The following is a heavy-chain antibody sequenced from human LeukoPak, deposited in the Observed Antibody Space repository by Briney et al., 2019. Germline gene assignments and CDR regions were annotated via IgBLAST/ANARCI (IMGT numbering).Heavy chain of an antibody. Sequence: GGSLRLSCAASGFTFASYSMNWVRQAPGKGVEWVSSISGDSTYIYNAGSVKGRLTISRDNAQASLYLQMNSLRADDTAVYYCARGNTAMVAYYFDYWGQGTLVTVSS. CDR3: ARGNTAMVAYYFDY. CDR2: ISGDSTYI. D-gene: IGHD5-18*01. J-gene: IGHJ4*02. CDR1: GFTFASYS. V-gene: IGHV3-21*04.